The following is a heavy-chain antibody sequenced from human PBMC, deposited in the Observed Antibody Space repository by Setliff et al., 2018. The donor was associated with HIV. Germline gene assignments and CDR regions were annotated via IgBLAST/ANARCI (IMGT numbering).Heavy chain of an antibody. J-gene: IGHJ3*01. CDR3: ARRDGRSMNAFQI. D-gene: IGHD6-13*01. CDR1: DYTFSTYW. CDR2: IYPDDSNI. Sequence: GESLKISCKALDYTFSTYWIGWVRQMPGEGLEWMGVIYPDDSNIRYNPSFQSQVTISADRSIATAYLEIHNLKASDTATYYCARRDGRSMNAFQIWGPGTKVTVSS. V-gene: IGHV5-51*01.